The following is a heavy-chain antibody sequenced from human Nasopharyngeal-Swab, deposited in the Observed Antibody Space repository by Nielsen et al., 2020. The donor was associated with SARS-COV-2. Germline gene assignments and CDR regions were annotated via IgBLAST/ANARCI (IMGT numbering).Heavy chain of an antibody. CDR3: ARDPAAGTGYFDY. D-gene: IGHD6-13*01. Sequence: GSLRLSCTVSGGSISSSSYYWGRIRQPPGKGLEWIGSIYYSGSTYYNPSLKSRVTISVDTSKNQFSLKLSSVTAADTAVYYCARDPAAGTGYFDYWGQGTLVTVSS. V-gene: IGHV4-39*07. CDR2: IYYSGST. J-gene: IGHJ4*02. CDR1: GGSISSSSYY.